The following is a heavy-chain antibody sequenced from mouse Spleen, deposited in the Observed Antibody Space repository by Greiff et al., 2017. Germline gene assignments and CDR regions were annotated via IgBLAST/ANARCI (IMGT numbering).Heavy chain of an antibody. CDR2: IHPNSGST. J-gene: IGHJ4*01. CDR1: GYTFTSYW. Sequence: QVQLQQSGAELVKPGASVKLSCKASGYTFTSYWMHWVKQRPGQGLEWIGMIHPNSGSTNYNEKFKSKATLTVDKSSSTAYMQLSSLTSEDSAVYYCASGTWGYAMDYWGQGTSVTVSS. D-gene: IGHD4-1*01. CDR3: ASGTWGYAMDY. V-gene: IGHV1-64*01.